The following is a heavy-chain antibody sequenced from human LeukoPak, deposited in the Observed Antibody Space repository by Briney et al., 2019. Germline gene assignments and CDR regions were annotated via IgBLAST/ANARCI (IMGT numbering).Heavy chain of an antibody. CDR1: GFTFSSYA. V-gene: IGHV1-69*01. CDR2: IIPIFGTA. J-gene: IGHJ3*02. CDR3: ARERTDAFDI. Sequence: SCAASGFTFSSYAISWVRQAPGQGLEWMGGIIPIFGTANYAQKFQGRVTITADESTSTAYMELSSLRSEDTAVYYCARERTDAFDIWGQGTMVTVSS.